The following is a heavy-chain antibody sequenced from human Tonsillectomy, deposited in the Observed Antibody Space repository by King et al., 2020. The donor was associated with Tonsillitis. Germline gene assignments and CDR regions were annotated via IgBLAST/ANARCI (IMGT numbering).Heavy chain of an antibody. CDR3: ARYGQLRGAFDV. V-gene: IGHV4-59*08. Sequence: VQLQESGPGLLKPSETLSLTCTVSGGSISSYYWSWFRQPPGKGLEWIGYIYYSGRTNYNPSLKSRVTISVDTSKNQFSLKLRSVTAADTAVYYCARYGQLRGAFDVWGQGTMVTVSS. J-gene: IGHJ3*01. CDR1: GGSISSYY. CDR2: IYYSGRT. D-gene: IGHD5-24*01.